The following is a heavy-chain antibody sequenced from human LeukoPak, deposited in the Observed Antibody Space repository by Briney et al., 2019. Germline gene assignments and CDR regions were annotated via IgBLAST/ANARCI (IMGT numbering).Heavy chain of an antibody. J-gene: IGHJ5*02. CDR2: VYYSGST. CDR1: GGSISSYY. D-gene: IGHD6-13*01. V-gene: IGHV4-59*08. Sequence: SETLSLTCTVSGGSISSYYWSWIRQPPGKGLEWIGYVYYSGSTNYNPSLKSRVTISVDTSKNQFSLKLSSVTAADTAVYYCARLRLSAAAGTQFDPWGQGTLVTVSS. CDR3: ARLRLSAAAGTQFDP.